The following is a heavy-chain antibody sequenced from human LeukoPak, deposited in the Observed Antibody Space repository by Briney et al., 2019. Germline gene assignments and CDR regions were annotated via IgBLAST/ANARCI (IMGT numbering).Heavy chain of an antibody. CDR3: AKGHNWFDP. CDR2: ISYDGSNK. CDR1: GFTFSSYS. V-gene: IGHV3-30*18. J-gene: IGHJ5*02. Sequence: GRSLRLSCAASGFTFSSYSIHWVRQAPGKGLEWVAVISYDGSNKYYADSVKGRFTISRDNSKNTLYLQMNSLRAEDTAVYYCAKGHNWFDPWGQGTLVTVSS.